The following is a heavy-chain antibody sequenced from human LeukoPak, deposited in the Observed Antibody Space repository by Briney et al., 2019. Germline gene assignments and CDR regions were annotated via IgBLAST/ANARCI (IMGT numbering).Heavy chain of an antibody. V-gene: IGHV4-61*02. CDR3: ARDRGGYSGYLDY. J-gene: IGHJ4*02. D-gene: IGHD5-12*01. CDR1: GGSISSGSYY. CDR2: IYTSGST. Sequence: SETLSLTCTVSGGSISSGSYYWSWIRQPAGKGLEWIGRIYTSGSTNYNPSLKSRVTISVDTSKNQFSLKLSSVTAADTAVYYCARDRGGYSGYLDYWGQGTLVTVSS.